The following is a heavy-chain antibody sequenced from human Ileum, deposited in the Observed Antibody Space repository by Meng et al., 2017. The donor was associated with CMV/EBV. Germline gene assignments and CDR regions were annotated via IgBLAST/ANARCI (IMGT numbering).Heavy chain of an antibody. D-gene: IGHD2-8*02. CDR3: ARNYWASFDH. Sequence: GGSLRLSCAASGFTFSTYWMAWVRQAPGKGLEWVAETNQDGTEKHHVDSVKGRFTISRDNAKNSLTLQMHSLRVEDTAVYYCARNYWASFDHWGQGTPVTVSS. CDR2: TNQDGTEK. CDR1: GFTFSTYW. V-gene: IGHV3-7*01. J-gene: IGHJ4*02.